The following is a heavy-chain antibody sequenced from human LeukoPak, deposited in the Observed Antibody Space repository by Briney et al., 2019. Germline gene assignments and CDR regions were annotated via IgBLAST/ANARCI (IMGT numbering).Heavy chain of an antibody. CDR3: ARGVKRTHYGDYVMGWFDP. CDR2: IYYSGST. J-gene: IGHJ5*02. CDR1: GGSISSYY. Sequence: SETLSLTCTVSGGSISSYYWSWIRQPPGKGLEWIGYIYYSGSTNYNPSLKSRVTISVDTSKNQFSLKLSSVTAADTAVYYCARGVKRTHYGDYVMGWFDPWGQGTLVTVSS. V-gene: IGHV4-59*01. D-gene: IGHD4-17*01.